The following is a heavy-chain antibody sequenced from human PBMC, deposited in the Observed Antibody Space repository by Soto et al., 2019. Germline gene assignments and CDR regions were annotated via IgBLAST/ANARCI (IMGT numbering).Heavy chain of an antibody. CDR3: ARDLPPTLYCSGGSCYSTFDY. V-gene: IGHV3-21*01. D-gene: IGHD2-15*01. CDR1: GFTFSSYS. CDR2: ISSSSSYI. Sequence: GGSLRLSCAASGFTFSSYSMNWVRQAPGKGLEWVSSISSSSSYIYYADSVKGRFTISRDNAKNSLYLQMSSLRAEDTAVYYCARDLPPTLYCSGGSCYSTFDYWGQGTLVTVSS. J-gene: IGHJ4*02.